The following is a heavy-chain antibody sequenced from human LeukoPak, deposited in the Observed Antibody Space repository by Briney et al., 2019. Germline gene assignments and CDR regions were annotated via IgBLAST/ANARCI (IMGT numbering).Heavy chain of an antibody. D-gene: IGHD3-3*01. CDR2: ISDDGSNK. CDR1: GFTFSSYG. Sequence: GGSLRLSCAASGFTFSSYGMYRVRQAPGKGLEWVATISDDGSNKYYADSVKGRFTISRDNSKNTLYLQMNSLRAEDTAVYYCARSVWSGQSPHFDYWGQGTLVTVSS. J-gene: IGHJ4*02. V-gene: IGHV3-30*19. CDR3: ARSVWSGQSPHFDY.